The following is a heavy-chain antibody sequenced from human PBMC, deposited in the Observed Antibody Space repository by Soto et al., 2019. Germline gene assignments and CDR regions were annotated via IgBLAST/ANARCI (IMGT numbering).Heavy chain of an antibody. Sequence: QAQLVQSGAEVKKPGASVKVSCKASGYTFSSYGITWVRQAPGQGLEWMAWISGYNGNTNYAQNLQGRVTMTTDTSTNTAYMELRSPRSDDTAVYYCARDDFVVRGVYYYYGMGVWGQGTTVTVSS. CDR3: ARDDFVVRGVYYYYGMGV. CDR1: GYTFSSYG. CDR2: ISGYNGNT. J-gene: IGHJ6*02. V-gene: IGHV1-18*01. D-gene: IGHD3-10*01.